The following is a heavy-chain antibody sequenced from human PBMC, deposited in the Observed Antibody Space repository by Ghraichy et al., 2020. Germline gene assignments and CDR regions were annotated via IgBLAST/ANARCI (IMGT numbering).Heavy chain of an antibody. Sequence: GESLNISCAASGFTFSSYAMSWVRQAPGKGLEWVSAISGSGGSTYYADSVKGRFTISRDNSKNTLYLQMNSLRAEDTAVYYCAKLSGPSSSFLYGMDVWGQGTTVTVSS. D-gene: IGHD6-13*01. V-gene: IGHV3-23*01. CDR2: ISGSGGST. J-gene: IGHJ6*02. CDR3: AKLSGPSSSFLYGMDV. CDR1: GFTFSSYA.